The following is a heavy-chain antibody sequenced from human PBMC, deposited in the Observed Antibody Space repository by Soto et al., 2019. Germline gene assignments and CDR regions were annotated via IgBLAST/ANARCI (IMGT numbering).Heavy chain of an antibody. V-gene: IGHV3-64D*06. Sequence: HPGGSLRLSCAASGFNFRDHYMNWIRQAPGKGLEWVSSISTNGGSTDYADSVKGRFTISRDNSKNTVYLQMSSLRVEDTAVYYCVKGEYYYDSSGYYPFDYWGQGTLVTVSS. CDR2: ISTNGGST. CDR1: GFNFRDHY. J-gene: IGHJ4*02. D-gene: IGHD3-22*01. CDR3: VKGEYYYDSSGYYPFDY.